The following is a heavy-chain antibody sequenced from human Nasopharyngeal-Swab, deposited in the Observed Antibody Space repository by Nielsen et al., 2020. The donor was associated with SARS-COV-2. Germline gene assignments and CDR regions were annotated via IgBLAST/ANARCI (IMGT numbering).Heavy chain of an antibody. CDR2: IGAAGNT. CDR1: GFTFSSSA. Sequence: GGSLRLSCPASGFTFSSSAISWVRQAPGMGLEWVSVIGAAGNTIYADSVKGRFTISRDNSKNTVYLQMNSLRAEDTAVYYCTTEMATIDDAFDIWGQGTMVTVSS. D-gene: IGHD5-24*01. V-gene: IGHV3-23*01. J-gene: IGHJ3*02. CDR3: TTEMATIDDAFDI.